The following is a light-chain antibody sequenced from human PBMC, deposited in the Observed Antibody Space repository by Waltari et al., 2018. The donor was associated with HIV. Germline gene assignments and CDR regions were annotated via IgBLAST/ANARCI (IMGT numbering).Light chain of an antibody. CDR2: SAS. Sequence: DIQLTQSPSFLSASVRDRVTITCRASQDISSHFAWYPQKPGKAPKLLIYSASTLESGVPSRFSGTRFGTEFTLTISSLQPEDFATYYCQQLDPYPITFGQGTRLEIK. CDR1: QDISSH. V-gene: IGKV1-9*01. CDR3: QQLDPYPIT. J-gene: IGKJ5*01.